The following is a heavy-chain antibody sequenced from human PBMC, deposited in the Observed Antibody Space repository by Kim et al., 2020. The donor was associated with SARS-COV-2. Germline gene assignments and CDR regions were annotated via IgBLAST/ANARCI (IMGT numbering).Heavy chain of an antibody. CDR2: INRDGSST. CDR1: GFTLSSYW. Sequence: GGSLRLSCAASGFTLSSYWMHWVRQAPGKGLVWVSRINRDGSSTSYADFVKGRFTISRDNAKNTLYLQINSLRAEDTAVYYCTRGGNYDSSAYWGQGTLGTVS. CDR3: TRGGNYDSSAY. J-gene: IGHJ4*02. V-gene: IGHV3-74*01. D-gene: IGHD3-22*01.